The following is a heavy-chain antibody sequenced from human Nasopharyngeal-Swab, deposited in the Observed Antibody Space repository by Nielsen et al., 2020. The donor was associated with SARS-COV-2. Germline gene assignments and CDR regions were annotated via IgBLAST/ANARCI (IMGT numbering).Heavy chain of an antibody. Sequence: SVKVSCKASGYTFTSYAMHWVRQAPGQRLEWMGWINAGNGNTKYSQKFQGRVTITRDTSASTAYMELSSLRSEDTAVYYCATGAAAALYYYGMDVWGQGTTVTVSS. CDR2: INAGNGNT. V-gene: IGHV1-3*01. CDR1: GYTFTSYA. CDR3: ATGAAAALYYYGMDV. D-gene: IGHD6-13*01. J-gene: IGHJ6*02.